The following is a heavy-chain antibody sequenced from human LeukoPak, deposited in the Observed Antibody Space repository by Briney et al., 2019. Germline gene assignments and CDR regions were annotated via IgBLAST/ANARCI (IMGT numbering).Heavy chain of an antibody. CDR2: IYTSGST. D-gene: IGHD6-19*01. CDR3: ARGLRQWLTRHAFDI. Sequence: PSETLSLTCTVSGVSISSYYWTWIRQSAGKGLEWIGRIYTSGSTYYNPSLKSRVSMSVDTSKNQFSLKLSSVTAADTAVYYCARGLRQWLTRHAFDIWGQGTMVTVSS. CDR1: GVSISSYY. V-gene: IGHV4-4*07. J-gene: IGHJ3*02.